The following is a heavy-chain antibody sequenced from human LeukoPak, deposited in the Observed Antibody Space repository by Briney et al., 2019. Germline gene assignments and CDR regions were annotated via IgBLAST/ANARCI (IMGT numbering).Heavy chain of an antibody. V-gene: IGHV3-48*04. CDR3: ARGYYDNSGYLYY. CDR2: ISSSSSTI. CDR1: GFTFNNYV. J-gene: IGHJ4*02. D-gene: IGHD3-22*01. Sequence: PGGSLRLSCAASGFTFNNYVMNWVRQAPGKGLERVSYISSSSSTIYYADSVKGRFTISRDNAKNSLYLQMNSLRAEDTAVYYCARGYYDNSGYLYYWGQGTLVTVSS.